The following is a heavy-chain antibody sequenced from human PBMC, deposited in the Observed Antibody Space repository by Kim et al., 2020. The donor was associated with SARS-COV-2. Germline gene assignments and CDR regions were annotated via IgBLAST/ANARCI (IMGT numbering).Heavy chain of an antibody. CDR3: AKDIFRRYSSSWYGSFDY. J-gene: IGHJ4*02. CDR2: ISRDGGST. D-gene: IGHD6-13*01. V-gene: IGHV3-43*02. Sequence: GGSLRLSCAASGFTFDDYAMHWVRQAPGKGLEWVSLISRDGGSTYYADSVKGRFTISRDNSKNSLYLQMNSLRTEDTALYYCAKDIFRRYSSSWYGSFDYWGQGTLVTVSS. CDR1: GFTFDDYA.